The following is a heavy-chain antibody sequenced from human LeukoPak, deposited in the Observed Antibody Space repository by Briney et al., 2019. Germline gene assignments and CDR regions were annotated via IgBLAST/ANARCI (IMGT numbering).Heavy chain of an antibody. Sequence: GVSLRLSCAASGFTFTSYGIHWVRQAPGKGLEWVSAISGSGGATHYADSVKGRFTISRDNSKNTVYLQLNSLRAEDTAVYYCAKLLRAGRLLTISLDSWGQGTLVTVSS. CDR3: AKLLRAGRLLTISLDS. CDR1: GFTFTSYG. J-gene: IGHJ4*02. D-gene: IGHD3-10*01. V-gene: IGHV3-23*01. CDR2: ISGSGGAT.